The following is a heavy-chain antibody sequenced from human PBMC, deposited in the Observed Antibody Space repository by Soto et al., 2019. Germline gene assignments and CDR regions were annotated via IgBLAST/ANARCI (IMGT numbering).Heavy chain of an antibody. CDR2: INPSGGST. CDR3: ASCLGMLHHEPRCYHP. D-gene: IGHD3-16*01. Sequence: GASVKVSCKASGYTFTSYYMHWVRQAPGQGLEWMGIINPSGGSTSYAQKFQGRVTMTRDTSTSTVYMELSSLRSEDTAVYYCASCLGMLHHEPRCYHPWGTGTLVTLSS. CDR1: GYTFTSYY. J-gene: IGHJ5*02. V-gene: IGHV1-46*01.